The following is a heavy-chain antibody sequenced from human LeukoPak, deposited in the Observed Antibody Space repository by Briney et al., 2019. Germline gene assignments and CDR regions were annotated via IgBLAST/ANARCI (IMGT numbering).Heavy chain of an antibody. CDR2: IYPGNYDT. D-gene: IGHD4-17*01. Sequence: GESLKISCKGSGYTFSNYWIGWVRQMPGKGLEWTGIIYPGNYDTRYSPSFQGQVTISADRSITTAYLQWSSLKASDTAMYYCARQTVTTPEWYFDLWGRGTLVTVSS. J-gene: IGHJ2*01. CDR3: ARQTVTTPEWYFDL. CDR1: GYTFSNYW. V-gene: IGHV5-51*01.